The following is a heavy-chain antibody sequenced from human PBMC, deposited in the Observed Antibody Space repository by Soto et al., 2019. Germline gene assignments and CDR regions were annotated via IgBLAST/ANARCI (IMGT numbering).Heavy chain of an antibody. D-gene: IGHD3-22*01. CDR2: FDPEDGET. CDR1: GYTFTTYS. CDR3: ATDGGSLDYYDSSGYYYFDY. Sequence: ASVKVSCKASGYTFTTYSMHWLRQAPGQGLEWMGGFDPEDGETIYAQKFQGRVTMTEDTSTDTAYMELSSLRSEDTAVYYCATDGGSLDYYDSSGYYYFDYWGQGTLVTVSS. J-gene: IGHJ4*02. V-gene: IGHV1-24*01.